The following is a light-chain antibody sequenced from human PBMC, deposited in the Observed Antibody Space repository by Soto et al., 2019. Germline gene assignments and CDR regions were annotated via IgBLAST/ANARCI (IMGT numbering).Light chain of an antibody. CDR3: QQYDDWPPFT. CDR2: GAS. V-gene: IGKV3-15*01. J-gene: IGKJ3*01. CDR1: QSVSSN. Sequence: EIVMTQSPATLSVSPGERATLSCRAGQSVSSNLAWYQQKPGQAPRLLIYGASTRATGIPVRFSGSGSGTEFTLTISSLRYEDFAVYYCQQYDDWPPFTFGPGTRVDIK.